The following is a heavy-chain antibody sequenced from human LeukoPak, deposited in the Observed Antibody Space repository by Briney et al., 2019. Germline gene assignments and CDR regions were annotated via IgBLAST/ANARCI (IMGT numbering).Heavy chain of an antibody. CDR1: GFTVSSYW. J-gene: IGHJ4*02. V-gene: IGHV3-74*01. CDR3: ARGASASPSQFDY. D-gene: IGHD3-3*01. CDR2: INTDGSST. Sequence: GGSLRLSCAASGFTVSSYWMHWVRQAPGKGLVWVTRINTDGSSTTYADSVKGRFTISRDNAKNTLYLQMNSLRAEDTAVYYCARGASASPSQFDYWGQGTLVTVSS.